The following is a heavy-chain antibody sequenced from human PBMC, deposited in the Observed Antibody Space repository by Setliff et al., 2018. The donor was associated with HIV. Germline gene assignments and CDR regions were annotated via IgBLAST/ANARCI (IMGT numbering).Heavy chain of an antibody. Sequence: SETLSLTCTVSGGSISSGGYYWSWIRQHPGKGLEWIGYIHYTGSTYYNPSLKSRVTISVDTSKNQFSLKLSSVTAADTAVYYCARRTIFGVVVDYWGQGTLVTVSS. CDR3: ARRTIFGVVVDY. J-gene: IGHJ4*02. V-gene: IGHV4-31*03. CDR2: IHYTGST. CDR1: GGSISSGGYY. D-gene: IGHD3-3*01.